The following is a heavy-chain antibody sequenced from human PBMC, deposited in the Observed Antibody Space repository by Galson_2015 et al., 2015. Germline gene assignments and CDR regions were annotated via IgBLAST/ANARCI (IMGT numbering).Heavy chain of an antibody. D-gene: IGHD6-19*01. J-gene: IGHJ4*02. CDR3: ARDPQDNSGWSCYFDY. CDR2: VSDNGGST. CDR1: GFTFTNYW. Sequence: SLRLSCAASGFTFTNYWMNWVRQAPGKGLEWVSGVSDNGGSTYYADSVKGRFTISRDNSKNTLYLQMNSLRAEDTAVYYCARDPQDNSGWSCYFDYWGQGTLVTVSS. V-gene: IGHV3-23*01.